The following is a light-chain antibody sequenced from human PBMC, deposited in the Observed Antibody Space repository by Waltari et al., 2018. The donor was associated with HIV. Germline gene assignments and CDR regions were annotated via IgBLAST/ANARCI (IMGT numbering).Light chain of an antibody. CDR2: SDI. J-gene: IGLJ2*01. CDR1: RSNIGASSF. CDR3: QSYDSSLRASV. Sequence: QSALTQPPSVSGAPGQRVTISCTGNRSNIGASSFVPWYQHLPGTAPKLLVYSDINRPSGVPDRFSGSKSGTSASLVITGLQAEDEVDYYCQSYDSSLRASVFGGGTKLTVL. V-gene: IGLV1-40*01.